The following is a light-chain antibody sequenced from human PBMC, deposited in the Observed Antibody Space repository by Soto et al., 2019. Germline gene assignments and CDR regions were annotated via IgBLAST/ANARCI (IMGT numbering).Light chain of an antibody. V-gene: IGKV3-15*01. CDR3: EQYNNWPHA. Sequence: EIMMTHSPAILSVSPCERATLSFSASQSVSSNLAWYQQKPGQAPRLLIYGASTRATAIPARFSGSGSGTEFTLTISSLQSEDFAVYYCEQYNNWPHAFGGGTKVDI. J-gene: IGKJ4*01. CDR1: QSVSSN. CDR2: GAS.